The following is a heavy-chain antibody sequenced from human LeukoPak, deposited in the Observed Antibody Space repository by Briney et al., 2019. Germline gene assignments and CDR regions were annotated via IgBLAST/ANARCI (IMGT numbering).Heavy chain of an antibody. CDR3: ARSRIYYGDYYFDY. J-gene: IGHJ4*02. V-gene: IGHV1-3*01. CDR2: INGGNGNT. Sequence: ASVKVSCKASGYTFTSYAMHWVRQAPGQRLEWMGWINGGNGNTQYSQKFQGRVTITRDTSASTAYMELSSLRSEDTAVYYCARSRIYYGDYYFDYWGQGTLVTVSS. D-gene: IGHD4-17*01. CDR1: GYTFTSYA.